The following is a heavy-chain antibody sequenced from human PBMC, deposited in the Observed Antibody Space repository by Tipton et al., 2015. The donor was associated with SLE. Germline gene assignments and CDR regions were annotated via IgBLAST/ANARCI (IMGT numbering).Heavy chain of an antibody. J-gene: IGHJ3*01. CDR2: IYYSGST. CDR3: ARSVWGSSPGAFVV. D-gene: IGHD3-16*01. CDR1: GGSISSSSYY. V-gene: IGHV4-39*07. Sequence: TLSLTCTVSGGSISSSSYYWGWIRQPPGKGLEWIGSIYYSGSTYYNPSLKSRVTISVDTSKNQFSLKLSSVTAADTAVYYCARSVWGSSPGAFVVWGQGTVVTVSS.